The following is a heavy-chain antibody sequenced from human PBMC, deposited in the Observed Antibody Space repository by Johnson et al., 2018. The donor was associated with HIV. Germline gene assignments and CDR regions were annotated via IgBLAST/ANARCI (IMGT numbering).Heavy chain of an antibody. CDR3: ARARMTTVTNDAFDI. CDR1: GFTFSSYA. Sequence: QVQLVESGGGVVQPGRSLRLSCAASGFTFSSYAMHWVRQAPGKGLEWVAVISYDGSNKYYADSGKGRFPISRDNSTNTLYLQMNSLRAEDTAVYYCARARMTTVTNDAFDIWGQGTMVTVSS. CDR2: ISYDGSNK. V-gene: IGHV3-30-3*01. D-gene: IGHD4-17*01. J-gene: IGHJ3*02.